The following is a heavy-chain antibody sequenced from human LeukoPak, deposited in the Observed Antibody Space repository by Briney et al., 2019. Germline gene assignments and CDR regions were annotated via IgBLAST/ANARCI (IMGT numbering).Heavy chain of an antibody. CDR1: GFTFSSYA. CDR2: ISYDGSNK. D-gene: IGHD2-21*02. V-gene: IGHV3-30-3*01. J-gene: IGHJ6*02. CDR3: ARGPVVVTAILPYYYYYGMDV. Sequence: GGSLRLSCAASGFTFSSYAMHWVRQAPGKGLEWVAVISYDGSNKYYADSVKGRFTISRDNSKNTLYLQMNSLRAEDTAVYYCARGPVVVTAILPYYYYYGMDVWGQGTTVTVSS.